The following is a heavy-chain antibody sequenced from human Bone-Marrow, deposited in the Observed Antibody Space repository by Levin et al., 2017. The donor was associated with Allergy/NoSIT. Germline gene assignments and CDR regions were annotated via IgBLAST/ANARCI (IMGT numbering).Heavy chain of an antibody. Sequence: LSLTCVASGFTFSDSFMTWVRQAPGKGLEWVSGISGNGVSRYYGDSVKGRFTISRDNSENTVHLQINSLRAEDTAVYYCAKDLAVAGPFHYWGQGSLVTVSS. J-gene: IGHJ4*02. D-gene: IGHD6-19*01. CDR1: GFTFSDSF. V-gene: IGHV3-23*01. CDR3: AKDLAVAGPFHY. CDR2: ISGNGVSR.